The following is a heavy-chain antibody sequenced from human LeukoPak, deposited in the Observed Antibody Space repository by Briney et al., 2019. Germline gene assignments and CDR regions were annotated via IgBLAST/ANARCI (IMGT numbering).Heavy chain of an antibody. V-gene: IGHV4-31*03. J-gene: IGHJ5*02. D-gene: IGHD6-19*01. CDR2: IYYSGST. Sequence: SQTLSLTCTVSGGSISSGGYYWSWIRQHPGKGLEWIGYIYYSGSTYYNPSLESRVTISVDTSKNQFSLKLSSVTAADTAVYYCARGSVAAEFNWFDPWGQGTLVTVSS. CDR1: GGSISSGGYY. CDR3: ARGSVAAEFNWFDP.